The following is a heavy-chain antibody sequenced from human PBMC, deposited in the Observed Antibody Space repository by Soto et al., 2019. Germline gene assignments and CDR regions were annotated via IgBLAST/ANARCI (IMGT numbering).Heavy chain of an antibody. CDR2: IIPIFGTA. D-gene: IGHD4-17*01. J-gene: IGHJ3*02. Sequence: GASVKVSCKASGCTFSSYAISCVRQAPGQVLEWMGGIIPIFGTANYAQKFQGRVTITADESTSTAYMELSSLRSEDTAVYYCARVVCTQNDYGGNSEVCAFDIWGQGTMVTVSS. CDR3: ARVVCTQNDYGGNSEVCAFDI. V-gene: IGHV1-69*13. CDR1: GCTFSSYA.